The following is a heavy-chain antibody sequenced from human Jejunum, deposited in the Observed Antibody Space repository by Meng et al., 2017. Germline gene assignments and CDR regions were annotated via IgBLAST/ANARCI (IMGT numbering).Heavy chain of an antibody. Sequence: QVHRQESGPGLVKPSGTLSLTCAVSGGSISNNNWWSWVRQPPGKGLEWIGEISHTGRINYNPSLKSRVTMSLDKSKNQFSLDLTSVTGADTAVYYCARDLLDPNIAATGWFDPWGQGTLVTVSS. D-gene: IGHD2/OR15-2a*01. CDR1: GGSISNNNW. J-gene: IGHJ5*02. CDR3: ARDLLDPNIAATGWFDP. CDR2: ISHTGRI. V-gene: IGHV4-4*02.